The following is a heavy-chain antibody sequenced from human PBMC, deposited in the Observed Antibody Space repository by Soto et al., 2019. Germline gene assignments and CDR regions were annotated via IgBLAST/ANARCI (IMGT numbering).Heavy chain of an antibody. Sequence: WGSLRISCASSGFTFSTYGMHWVRQAPGKGLELVAVISYDGSDKYYADSVKGRFTISRDSSKNMLYLQMNSLRAEDTAIYYCAQESYYDSNDYNAFDIWGQGTMVTVSS. CDR3: AQESYYDSNDYNAFDI. V-gene: IGHV3-30*18. J-gene: IGHJ3*02. CDR2: ISYDGSDK. CDR1: GFTFSTYG. D-gene: IGHD3-22*01.